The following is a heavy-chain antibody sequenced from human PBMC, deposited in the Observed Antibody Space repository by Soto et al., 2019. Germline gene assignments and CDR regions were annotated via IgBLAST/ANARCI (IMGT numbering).Heavy chain of an antibody. D-gene: IGHD3-9*01. Sequence: SVQVSCKASGGTFSSYAISWVPQAPGQGVEWMGGIIPIFGTANYAQKFQGRVTITADGSTSTAYMELSSLRSEDTAVYYCARVNYDILTGYYGGRRYNWFDPWGQGTLVTSPQ. V-gene: IGHV1-69*13. J-gene: IGHJ5*02. CDR2: IIPIFGTA. CDR1: GGTFSSYA. CDR3: ARVNYDILTGYYGGRRYNWFDP.